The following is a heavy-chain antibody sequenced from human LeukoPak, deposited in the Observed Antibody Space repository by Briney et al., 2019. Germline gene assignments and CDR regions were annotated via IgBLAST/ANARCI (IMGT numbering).Heavy chain of an antibody. CDR3: ARHYSGHDAYLAD. Sequence: GESLKISCKGSGYRFSTNWIGWVRPMPGKGLEWMGIIYPGDSDTRYSPSFQGQVTISADKSISTAYLQWSSLKASDTAMYYCARHYSGHDAYLADCGQGSPVTVSS. CDR1: GYRFSTNW. CDR2: IYPGDSDT. J-gene: IGHJ4*02. D-gene: IGHD5-12*01. V-gene: IGHV5-51*01.